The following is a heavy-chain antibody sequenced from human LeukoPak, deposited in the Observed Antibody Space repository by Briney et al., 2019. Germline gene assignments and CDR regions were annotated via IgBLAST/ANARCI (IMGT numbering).Heavy chain of an antibody. D-gene: IGHD5-24*01. Sequence: PGGSLRLSCAASGFSFSTYTMNWVRQAPGKGLEWVSSISGSSVSIYYADSVQGRFTISRDNTKESLFLQMSSLRAEDTAVYYCVRAMQMTTIGPGYWGQGTLVTVSS. CDR3: VRAMQMTTIGPGY. V-gene: IGHV3-21*01. CDR1: GFSFSTYT. J-gene: IGHJ4*02. CDR2: ISGSSVSI.